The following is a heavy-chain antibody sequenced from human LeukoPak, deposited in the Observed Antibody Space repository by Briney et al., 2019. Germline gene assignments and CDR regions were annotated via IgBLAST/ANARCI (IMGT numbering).Heavy chain of an antibody. D-gene: IGHD3-10*01. CDR1: GGSFSGYY. Sequence: SETLSLTCAVYGGSFSGYYWSWIRQPPGKGLEWIGEINHNGSTNYNPSLKSRVTISVDTSKNQFSLKLSSVTAADTAVYYCARVRGVIITLHWFDPWGQGTLVTVSS. CDR3: ARVRGVIITLHWFDP. CDR2: INHNGST. J-gene: IGHJ5*02. V-gene: IGHV4-34*01.